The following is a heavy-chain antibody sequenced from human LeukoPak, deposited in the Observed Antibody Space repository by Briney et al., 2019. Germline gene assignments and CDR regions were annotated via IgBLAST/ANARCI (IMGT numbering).Heavy chain of an antibody. V-gene: IGHV3-15*01. D-gene: IGHD6-13*01. CDR3: TTDGSSSWYVFP. CDR2: IKSKTDGGTT. J-gene: IGHJ5*02. Sequence: PGGSLRLSCAAAGFTFSSYAMSWVRQAPGKGLEWVGSIKSKTDGGTTDYAAPVKGRFTISRDDSKNTLYLQMNSLKTEDTAVYYCTTDGSSSWYVFPWGQGTLVTVSS. CDR1: GFTFSSYA.